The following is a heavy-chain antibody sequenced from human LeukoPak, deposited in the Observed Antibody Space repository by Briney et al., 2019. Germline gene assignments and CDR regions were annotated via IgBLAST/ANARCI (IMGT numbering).Heavy chain of an antibody. CDR3: ARSKYLPSGYANFDY. D-gene: IGHD3-3*01. CDR1: GFTFSSYW. CDR2: INSDGSST. Sequence: PGGSLRLSCAASGFTFSSYWMHWVRQAPGKGLVWVSRINSDGSSTSYADSVKGRFTISRDNAKNTLYLQMNSLRAEDTAVYYCARSKYLPSGYANFDYWAREPWSPSPQ. J-gene: IGHJ4*02. V-gene: IGHV3-74*01.